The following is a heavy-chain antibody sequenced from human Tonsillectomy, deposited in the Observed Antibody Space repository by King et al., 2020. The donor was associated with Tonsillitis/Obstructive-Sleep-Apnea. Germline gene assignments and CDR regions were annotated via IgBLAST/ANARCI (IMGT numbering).Heavy chain of an antibody. CDR3: ARGIAPRPDYYYYYMDV. D-gene: IGHD6-6*01. V-gene: IGHV3-30*01. CDR2: ISDDGSNK. Sequence: VQLVESGGGVVQPGRSLRLSCAASGFTFSTYAMHWVRQAPGKGLEWVAVISDDGSNKYYADYVKGRFNISRDNSKNTLYLQMNSLRAEDTAVYYCARGIAPRPDYYYYYMDVWGKGTTVTVSS. J-gene: IGHJ6*03. CDR1: GFTFSTYA.